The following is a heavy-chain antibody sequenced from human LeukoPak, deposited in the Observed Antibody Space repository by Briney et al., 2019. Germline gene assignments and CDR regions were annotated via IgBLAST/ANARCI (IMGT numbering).Heavy chain of an antibody. Sequence: PGGSLRLSCEASGYSLSNYGMHWVRQAPGKGLEWVAVIWYDGSNKYYADSVKGRFTISRDNSKNTLYLQMNSLRAEDTAVYYCASGDYWGQGTLVTVSS. CDR1: GYSLSNYG. J-gene: IGHJ4*02. V-gene: IGHV3-33*01. CDR2: IWYDGSNK. CDR3: ASGDY.